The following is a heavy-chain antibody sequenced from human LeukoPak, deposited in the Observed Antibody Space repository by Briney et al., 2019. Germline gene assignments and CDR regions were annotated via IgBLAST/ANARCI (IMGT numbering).Heavy chain of an antibody. D-gene: IGHD6-19*01. CDR1: GGSISSYY. J-gene: IGHJ4*02. CDR3: ARMGSGWYYFDY. Sequence: SETLSLTCTVSGGSISSYYWSWIRQPPEKGLEWIGYIYYSGSTNYNPSLKSRVTISVDTSKNQFSLKLSSVTAADTAVYYCARMGSGWYYFDYWGQGTLVTVSS. CDR2: IYYSGST. V-gene: IGHV4-59*08.